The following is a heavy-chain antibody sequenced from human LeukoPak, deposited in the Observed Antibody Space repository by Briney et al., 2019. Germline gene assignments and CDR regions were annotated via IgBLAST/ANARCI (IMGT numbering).Heavy chain of an antibody. Sequence: SETLSLTCTVSGGSISSGSYYWSWIRQPAGKGLEWIGRIYTSGSTNYNPSLKSRVTISVDTSKNQFSLKLSSVTAADTAVYYCARDIQAYYDFWSGYRMDVWGKGTTVTVSS. CDR2: IYTSGST. CDR3: ARDIQAYYDFWSGYRMDV. D-gene: IGHD3-3*01. J-gene: IGHJ6*04. CDR1: GGSISSGSYY. V-gene: IGHV4-61*02.